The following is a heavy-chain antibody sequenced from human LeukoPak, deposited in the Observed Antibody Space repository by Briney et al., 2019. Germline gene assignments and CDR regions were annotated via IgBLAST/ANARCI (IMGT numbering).Heavy chain of an antibody. CDR1: GFTFGRFG. CDR3: ARDPNGDYVGAFDI. V-gene: IGHV3-30*03. CDR2: ISYDGSNK. J-gene: IGHJ3*02. D-gene: IGHD4-17*01. Sequence: GGSLRLSCAASGFTFGRFGIHWVRQAPGKGLEWVAVISYDGSNKYYADSVKGRFTISRDNSNNTLYLQMNRLRAEDTAVYYCARDPNGDYVGAFDILGQGTMVTVSS.